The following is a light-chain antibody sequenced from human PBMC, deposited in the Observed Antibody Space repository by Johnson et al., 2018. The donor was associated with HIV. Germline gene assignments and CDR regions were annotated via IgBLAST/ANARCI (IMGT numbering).Light chain of an antibody. CDR1: SSNIGNNY. Sequence: QSVLTQPPSVSAAPGQKVTISCSGSSSNIGNNYVSWYQQLPGTAPKLLIFENNKRPSGIPDRFSGSNSGTSATLGITGLQTGDEADYYCGTWDTSLSAGCVFGSGTKVTVL. CDR3: GTWDTSLSAGCV. V-gene: IGLV1-51*02. J-gene: IGLJ1*01. CDR2: ENN.